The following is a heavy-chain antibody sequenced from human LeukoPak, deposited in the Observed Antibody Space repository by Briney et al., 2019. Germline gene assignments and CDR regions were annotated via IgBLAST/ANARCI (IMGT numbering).Heavy chain of an antibody. J-gene: IGHJ3*02. D-gene: IGHD3-22*01. CDR2: TSYDGSNK. V-gene: IGHV3-30-3*01. CDR1: GFTFSSYA. CDR3: ARENYYDSSGFYALGAFDI. Sequence: PGGSLRLSCVVSGFTFSSYAMHWVRQAPDRGLEWVAVTSYDGSNKYYADSVKGRFTISRDNSKNTLYLQMNSLRAEDTAVYFCARENYYDSSGFYALGAFDIWGQGTLVTVSS.